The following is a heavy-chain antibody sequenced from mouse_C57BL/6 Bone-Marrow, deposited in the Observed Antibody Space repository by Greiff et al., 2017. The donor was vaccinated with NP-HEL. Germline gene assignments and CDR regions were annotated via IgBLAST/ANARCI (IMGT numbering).Heavy chain of an antibody. CDR3: ARRAYYYGSGPYWYFDV. CDR1: GYTFTSYG. D-gene: IGHD1-1*01. J-gene: IGHJ1*03. V-gene: IGHV1-81*01. Sequence: QVQLKQSGAELARPGASVKLSCKASGYTFTSYGISWVKQRTGQGLEWIGEIYPRSGNTYYNEKFKGKATLTADKSSSTAYMELRSLTSADSAVYFWARRAYYYGSGPYWYFDVWGTGTTVTVSS. CDR2: IYPRSGNT.